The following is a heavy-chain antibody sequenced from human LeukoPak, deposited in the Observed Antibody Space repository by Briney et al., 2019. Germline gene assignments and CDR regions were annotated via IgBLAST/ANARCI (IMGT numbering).Heavy chain of an antibody. CDR3: ARGSDNWNYYYFDY. J-gene: IGHJ4*02. CDR1: GGSISRYY. CDR2: IYYSGNT. V-gene: IGHV4-59*01. Sequence: SETLSLTCTVSGGSISRYYWSWIRQPPGKGLEWVGYIYYSGNTDYNPSLKSRVTISIDTSKNQFSLKLHSVTAADTAVYFCARGSDNWNYYYFDYWGQGALVTVSS. D-gene: IGHD1-7*01.